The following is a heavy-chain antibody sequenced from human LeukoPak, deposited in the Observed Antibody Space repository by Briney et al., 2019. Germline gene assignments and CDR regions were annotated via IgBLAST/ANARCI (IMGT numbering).Heavy chain of an antibody. CDR1: GYTFTSYH. CDR2: MNPSSGNT. CDR3: ARGLGYSNSWYRGGYYDYGMDV. D-gene: IGHD6-13*01. Sequence: GASVKVSCKAPGYTFTSYHINWVRQATGQGLEWMGWMNPSSGNTGYAQKFQGRVSMTRNTSISTAYVELSSLRSEDTAVYYCARGLGYSNSWYRGGYYDYGMDVWGQGTTVTVSS. J-gene: IGHJ6*02. V-gene: IGHV1-8*01.